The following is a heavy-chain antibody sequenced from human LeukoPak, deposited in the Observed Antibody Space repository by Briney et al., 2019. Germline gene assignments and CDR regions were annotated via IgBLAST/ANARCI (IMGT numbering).Heavy chain of an antibody. V-gene: IGHV1-18*01. J-gene: IGHJ4*02. Sequence: ASVKLSCKASGYTFTSYGISWVRQAPGQALEWMGWISAYNGNTNYAQKLQGRVTMTTDTSTSTAYMELRSLRSDDTAVYYCARDIAIAVAGDFDYWGQGTLVTVSS. CDR1: GYTFTSYG. D-gene: IGHD6-19*01. CDR2: ISAYNGNT. CDR3: ARDIAIAVAGDFDY.